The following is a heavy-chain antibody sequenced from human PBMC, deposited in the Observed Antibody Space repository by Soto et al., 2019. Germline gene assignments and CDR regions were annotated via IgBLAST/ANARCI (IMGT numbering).Heavy chain of an antibody. J-gene: IGHJ4*02. CDR2: MSWNPISI. Sequence: EVQLVESGGGLVQPGRSLRLSCAASGFAFDDYAMHWVRQTPGKGLEWVSGMSWNPISIGYAGSVKGRFTISRDNAKKSRYLQRGSLRVEDRALYYWVKGQIRGNGGWWREFEYWGQGVLVTVSS. CDR1: GFAFDDYA. D-gene: IGHD6-19*01. V-gene: IGHV3-9*01. CDR3: VKGQIRGNGGWWREFEY.